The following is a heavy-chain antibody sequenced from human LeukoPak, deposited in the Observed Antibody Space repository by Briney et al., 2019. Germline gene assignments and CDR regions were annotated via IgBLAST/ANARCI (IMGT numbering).Heavy chain of an antibody. CDR3: ASGLSSLFSFGAALDYYMDV. D-gene: IGHD5-18*01. Sequence: ASGKVSCKASGYTFTNHYMHWLRQARGQGLEWRGWINPHSVDTNYAQKFQGRVIMTRDTSISTAYMELSSLRSDDTAMYYFASGLSSLFSFGAALDYYMDVWGKGTPVTASS. CDR1: GYTFTNHY. CDR2: INPHSVDT. J-gene: IGHJ6*03. V-gene: IGHV1-2*02.